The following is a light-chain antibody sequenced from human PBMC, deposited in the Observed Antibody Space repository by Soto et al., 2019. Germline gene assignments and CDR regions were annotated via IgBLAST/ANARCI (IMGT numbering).Light chain of an antibody. CDR1: QSVGSY. J-gene: IGKJ1*01. V-gene: IGKV3-11*01. CDR3: QQRTSLPPLT. CDR2: DAS. Sequence: EIVLTQSPATLSLSPGERATLSCRASQSVGSYLAWYQQKHGQAPTRLIFDASYRATGIPARCIGSGAGTDFSLTISSLEPEDFAVYYCQQRTSLPPLTFGQGNKVEIK.